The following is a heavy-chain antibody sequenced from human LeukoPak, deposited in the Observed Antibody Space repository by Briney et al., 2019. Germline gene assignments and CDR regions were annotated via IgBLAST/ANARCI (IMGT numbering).Heavy chain of an antibody. V-gene: IGHV3-21*03. CDR3: ARVTRGGYDGYFDY. CDR1: GFTFSSYS. CDR2: ISTSSSYI. J-gene: IGHJ4*02. Sequence: GGSLRLSCAASGFTFSSYSMSWVRQAPGKGLEWVSVISTSSSYIYYADSLKGRFTISRDNAKKSLYLQINSLRAEDTAVYYCARVTRGGYDGYFDYWGQGTLVTVSS. D-gene: IGHD5-12*01.